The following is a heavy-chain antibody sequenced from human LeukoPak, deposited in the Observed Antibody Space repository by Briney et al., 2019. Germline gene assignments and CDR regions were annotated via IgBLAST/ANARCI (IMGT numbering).Heavy chain of an antibody. CDR2: ISYDGSNK. D-gene: IGHD3-10*01. J-gene: IGHJ3*02. CDR1: GFTFSSYA. V-gene: IGHV3-30*04. Sequence: PGRSLRLSCAASGFTFSSYAMHWVRQAPGKGLEWVAVISYDGSNKYYADSVKGRFTISRDNSKDTLYLQMNSLRAEDTAVYYCAKTDTMVRGVIGFQPMFIWGQGTMVTVSS. CDR3: AKTDTMVRGVIGFQPMFI.